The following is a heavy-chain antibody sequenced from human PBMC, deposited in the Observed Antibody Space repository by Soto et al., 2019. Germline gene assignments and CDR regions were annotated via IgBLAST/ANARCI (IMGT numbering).Heavy chain of an antibody. J-gene: IGHJ4*02. CDR3: ARAITMVRGVMGHDGLYD. Sequence: LSETLSLTCAVSGGSISSSNWWNWVRQPPGKGLEWIGEIYHSGSTNYNPSLKSRVTISVDKSKNQFSLKLSSVTAADTAVYYCARAITMVRGVMGHDGLYDWGQGTMVTVSS. CDR1: GGSISSSNW. V-gene: IGHV4-4*02. D-gene: IGHD3-10*01. CDR2: IYHSGST.